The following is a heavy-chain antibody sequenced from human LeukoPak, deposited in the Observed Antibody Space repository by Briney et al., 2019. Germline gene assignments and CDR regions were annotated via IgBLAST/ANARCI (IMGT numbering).Heavy chain of an antibody. CDR2: ISDSGRDT. J-gene: IGHJ4*02. V-gene: IGHV3-23*01. CDR1: GLTFNTYA. D-gene: IGHD1-26*01. Sequence: GGSLRLSCAVSGLTFNTYAMNWVRQAPGKGLERVSGISDSGRDTYYSDSVKGRFSISRDNSKSTVYLQMNSLRAEDTALYFCATGCVGSPSCFTTGYDHWGQGTLVTVSS. CDR3: ATGCVGSPSCFTTGYDH.